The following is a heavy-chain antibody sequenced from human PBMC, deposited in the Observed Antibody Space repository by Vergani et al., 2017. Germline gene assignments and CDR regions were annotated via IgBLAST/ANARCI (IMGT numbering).Heavy chain of an antibody. CDR2: IIPILGIA. D-gene: IGHD6-13*01. Sequence: QVQLVQSGAEVKKPGSSVKVSCKASGGTFSSYTISWVRQAPGQGLEWMGRIIPILGIANYAQKVQGRVTITADKSTSTAYMELSSLRSEDTAVYYCARVRRAIAAAGPEAGWFDPWGQGTLVTVSS. J-gene: IGHJ5*02. CDR1: GGTFSSYT. CDR3: ARVRRAIAAAGPEAGWFDP. V-gene: IGHV1-69*02.